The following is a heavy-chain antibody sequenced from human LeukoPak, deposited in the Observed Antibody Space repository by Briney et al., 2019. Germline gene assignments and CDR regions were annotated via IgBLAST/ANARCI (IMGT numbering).Heavy chain of an antibody. CDR1: Y. J-gene: IGHJ4*02. CDR3: EXXXXXXXAGPYFDY. CDR2: INPSGGST. V-gene: IGHV1-46*01. Sequence: YIXXVXQAPGQXLXXXXIINPSGGSTSXAQKFQGRVTMTRDXXXSTVYMELSSLRSEDTAVYYCEXXXXXXXAGPYFDYWGQGTLVTVSS.